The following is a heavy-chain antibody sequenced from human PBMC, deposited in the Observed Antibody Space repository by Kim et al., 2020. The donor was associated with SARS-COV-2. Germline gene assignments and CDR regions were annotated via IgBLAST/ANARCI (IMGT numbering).Heavy chain of an antibody. D-gene: IGHD2-21*01. J-gene: IGHJ6*01. CDR3: ARDCGKSLRSYYAMDV. Sequence: SETLSLTCSVSGGSISSSSYYWGWIRQSPGKGLEWIGSIYYSGSTYFNPSLKSRVTLSADASKNQFSLNLSSVTAADTAVYYCARDCGKSLRSYYAMDV. CDR1: GGSISSSSYY. CDR2: IYYSGST. V-gene: IGHV4-39*07.